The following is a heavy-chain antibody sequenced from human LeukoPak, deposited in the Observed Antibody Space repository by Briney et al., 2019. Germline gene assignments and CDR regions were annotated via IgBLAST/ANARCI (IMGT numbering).Heavy chain of an antibody. D-gene: IGHD5/OR15-5a*01. Sequence: SETLSLTCTVSGGSISSSSYYWGWIRQPPGKGLEWIGSIYYSGSTYYNPSLKSRVTISVDTSKNQFSLKLRSVTAADTAVYYCARVSSFDYWGQGTLVTVSS. V-gene: IGHV4-39*07. CDR2: IYYSGST. CDR3: ARVSSFDY. J-gene: IGHJ4*02. CDR1: GGSISSSSYY.